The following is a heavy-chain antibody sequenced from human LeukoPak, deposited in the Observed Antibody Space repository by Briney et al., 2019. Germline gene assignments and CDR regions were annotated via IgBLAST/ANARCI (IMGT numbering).Heavy chain of an antibody. Sequence: PSETLSLTCTVSGGSISSGGYYWSWIRQPPGKGLDWIGYIYHSGSTYYNPPLKSRVTISVDRSKNQFSLKLSSVTAADTAVYYCARAQRYCSSTSCYTYYFDYWGQGTLVTVSS. D-gene: IGHD2-2*02. CDR2: IYHSGST. CDR3: ARAQRYCSSTSCYTYYFDY. CDR1: GGSISSGGYY. V-gene: IGHV4-30-2*01. J-gene: IGHJ4*02.